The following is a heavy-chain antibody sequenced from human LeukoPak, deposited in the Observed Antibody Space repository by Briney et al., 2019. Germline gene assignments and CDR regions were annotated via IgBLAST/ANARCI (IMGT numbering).Heavy chain of an antibody. J-gene: IGHJ4*02. CDR1: GFTFNNYA. V-gene: IGHV3-23*01. CDR2: ISAGADST. Sequence: GGSLRLSCAASGFTFNNYAMNWVRQAPGKGLEWVSAISAGADSTYYAASVKGRFTISRDNSKNTLYLQMNSLRDDDTAVYYCAKSSSYTSSWNCWGQGTLVTVSS. D-gene: IGHD6-13*01. CDR3: AKSSSYTSSWNC.